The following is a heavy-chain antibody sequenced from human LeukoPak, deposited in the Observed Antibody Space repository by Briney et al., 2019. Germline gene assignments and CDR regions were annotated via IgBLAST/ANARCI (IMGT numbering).Heavy chain of an antibody. D-gene: IGHD6-13*01. V-gene: IGHV3-30*02. J-gene: IGHJ4*02. Sequence: GGSLRLPCVASGFTFSSYGMHWVRQAPGKGLEWVAFVRYDGSNKYYADSVKGRFTISRDNSKNTMYLQMNSLRVEDTAVYYCAKDRGSSWTFDYWGQGILVTVSS. CDR1: GFTFSSYG. CDR2: VRYDGSNK. CDR3: AKDRGSSWTFDY.